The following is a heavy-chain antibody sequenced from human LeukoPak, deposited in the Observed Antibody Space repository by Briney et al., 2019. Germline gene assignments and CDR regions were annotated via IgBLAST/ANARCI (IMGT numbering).Heavy chain of an antibody. Sequence: ASAKVSCKASGYTFTSHDINGVRQATGQGLAWMRWMNPNSGNTGYAQKFQGRVTVTRNTSISTAYMALSSLRSEETAVYYCARTNCSSTSCPSGDAFDIWGQGTMVTVSS. D-gene: IGHD2-2*01. V-gene: IGHV1-8*03. J-gene: IGHJ3*02. CDR2: MNPNSGNT. CDR1: GYTFTSHD. CDR3: ARTNCSSTSCPSGDAFDI.